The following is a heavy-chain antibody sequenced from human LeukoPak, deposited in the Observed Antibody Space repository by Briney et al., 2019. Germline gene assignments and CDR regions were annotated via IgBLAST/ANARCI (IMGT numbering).Heavy chain of an antibody. CDR2: INPNSGGT. D-gene: IGHD2-15*01. CDR1: GYTFSGYY. CDR3: ARDQGYCAFDP. J-gene: IGHJ5*02. Sequence: ASVKVSCKASGYTFSGYYMHWVRQAPGQGLEWMGWINPNSGGTNYALKFQGRVTMTRDTSISTAYMEVSRLRFDDTAVYYCARDQGYCAFDPWGQGTLVTVSS. V-gene: IGHV1-2*02.